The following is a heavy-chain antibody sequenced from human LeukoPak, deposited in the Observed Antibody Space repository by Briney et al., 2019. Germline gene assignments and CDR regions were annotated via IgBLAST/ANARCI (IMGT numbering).Heavy chain of an antibody. J-gene: IGHJ4*02. CDR1: GFTFSSYS. D-gene: IGHD1-20*01. CDR2: KKQDGSEK. Sequence: PGGSLRLSCAASGFTFSSYSMNWVRQAPGKGLEWVANKKQDGSEKYYVDSVKGRFTISRDNAKNSLYLQMNSLRAEDTAVYYCARDRYNFDYWGQGTLVTVSS. CDR3: ARDRYNFDY. V-gene: IGHV3-7*01.